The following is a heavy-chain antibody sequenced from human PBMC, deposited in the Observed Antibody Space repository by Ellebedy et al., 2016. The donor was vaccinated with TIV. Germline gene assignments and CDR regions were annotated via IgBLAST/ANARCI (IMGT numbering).Heavy chain of an antibody. CDR1: GPTFRTDG. V-gene: IGHV3-33*01. J-gene: IGHJ4*02. CDR2: IWYDGSNR. CDR3: ARDGGDY. Sequence: GGSLRLXXVPSGPTFRTDGTTWVRQAPGKGLEWVAVIWYDGSNRNYAESVKGRFTVSRDNSKSTLYLQMNSLRVDDTAVYYCARDGGDYWGQGTLVTVSS.